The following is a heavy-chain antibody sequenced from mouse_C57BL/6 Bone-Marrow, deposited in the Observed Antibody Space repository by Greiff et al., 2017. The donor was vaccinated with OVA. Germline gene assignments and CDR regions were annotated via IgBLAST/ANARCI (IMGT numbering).Heavy chain of an antibody. D-gene: IGHD1-1*01. J-gene: IGHJ1*03. CDR3: ARMGGSSYDWYFDV. V-gene: IGHV2-2*01. CDR2: IWSGGST. Sequence: QVQLQQSGPGLVQPSQSLSITCTVSGFSLTSYGVHWVRQSPGKGLEWLGVIWSGGSTAYNAAFISRLSISKDNSKSQVFFKMNSLQADDTAIYYCARMGGSSYDWYFDVWGTGTTVTVSS. CDR1: GFSLTSYG.